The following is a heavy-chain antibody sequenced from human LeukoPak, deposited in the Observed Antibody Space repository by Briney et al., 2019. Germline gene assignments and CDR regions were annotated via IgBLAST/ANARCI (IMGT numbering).Heavy chain of an antibody. CDR2: ISYDGSNK. CDR1: GFTFSSYA. CDR3: ARDPGYCSSTSCHSYYYGMDV. V-gene: IGHV3-30-3*01. D-gene: IGHD2-2*01. J-gene: IGHJ6*02. Sequence: GGSLRLSCAASGFTFSSYAMHWVRQAPGKGLEWVAVISYDGSNKYCADSVKGRFTISRDNSKNTLYLQMNSLRAEDTAVYYCARDPGYCSSTSCHSYYYGMDVWGQGTTVTVSS.